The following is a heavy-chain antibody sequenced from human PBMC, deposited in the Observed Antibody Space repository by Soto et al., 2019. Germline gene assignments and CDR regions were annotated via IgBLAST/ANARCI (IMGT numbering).Heavy chain of an antibody. V-gene: IGHV3-33*01. CDR3: TRRYSDGWYSDY. D-gene: IGHD6-19*01. J-gene: IGHJ4*02. Sequence: QVQLVESGGGVVQPGRSLRLSCAASGFTSSGYGMHWVRQAPGKGLEWVAVIWYDGSNENYADSVKGRFTISRDNSKNTLYLQMNSLRAEDTAVYYCTRRYSDGWYSDYWGQGTLVTVSS. CDR2: IWYDGSNE. CDR1: GFTSSGYG.